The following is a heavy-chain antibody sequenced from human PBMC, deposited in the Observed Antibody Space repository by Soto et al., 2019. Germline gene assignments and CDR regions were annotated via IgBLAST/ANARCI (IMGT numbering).Heavy chain of an antibody. Sequence: PGGSLRLSCAASGFTFSSYAMSWVRQAPGKGLEWVSAISGSGGSTYSADSVKGRFTISRDNSKNTLYLQMNSLRAEDTAIYYCAKVTSKGTFDIVTTIPFDYWGQGTLVTVSS. D-gene: IGHD5-12*01. V-gene: IGHV3-23*01. CDR1: GFTFSSYA. CDR3: AKVTSKGTFDIVTTIPFDY. CDR2: ISGSGGST. J-gene: IGHJ4*02.